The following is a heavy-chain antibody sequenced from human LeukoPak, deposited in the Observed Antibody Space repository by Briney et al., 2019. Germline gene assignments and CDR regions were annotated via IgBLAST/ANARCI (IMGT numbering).Heavy chain of an antibody. CDR3: ARDPPGAHFDY. Sequence: PGGSLRLSCTASGFTFSSYSMNWVRQAPGKGLEWVSYISTGSTNIFYADSFKGRFTISRDNAQNSLYLQMNSLRAEDTAVYYCARDPPGAHFDYWGQGTLVTASS. J-gene: IGHJ4*02. V-gene: IGHV3-21*01. CDR2: ISTGSTNI. D-gene: IGHD7-27*01. CDR1: GFTFSSYS.